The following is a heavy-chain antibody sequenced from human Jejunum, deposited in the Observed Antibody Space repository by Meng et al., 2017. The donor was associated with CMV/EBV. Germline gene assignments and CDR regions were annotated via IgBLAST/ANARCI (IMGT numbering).Heavy chain of an antibody. CDR3: AKVGSRYYFDS. CDR2: ISTTGTRV. J-gene: IGHJ4*02. CDR1: GFSFSDYG. D-gene: IGHD3-10*01. Sequence: AASGFSFSDYGMHWGRQAPGKGLEWIAYISTTGTRVDYADSVKGRFTISRDHAKNSLSLQMHSLRVEDTATYFCAKVGSRYYFDSWGQGARVTVSS. V-gene: IGHV3-11*04.